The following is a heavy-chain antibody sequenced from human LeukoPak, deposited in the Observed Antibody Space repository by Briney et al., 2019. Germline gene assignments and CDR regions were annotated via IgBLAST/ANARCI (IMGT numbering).Heavy chain of an antibody. CDR2: ISSSSSYI. V-gene: IGHV3-21*01. Sequence: GGSLRLSCAASGFTFSSYSMNWVRQAPGKGLEWVSSISSSSSYIYYADSVKGRFTISRDNAKNSLYLQMNSLRAEDPAVYYCAREVEVYYDFWSGSRRYGMDVWGQGTTVTVSS. CDR3: AREVEVYYDFWSGSRRYGMDV. CDR1: GFTFSSYS. J-gene: IGHJ6*02. D-gene: IGHD3-3*01.